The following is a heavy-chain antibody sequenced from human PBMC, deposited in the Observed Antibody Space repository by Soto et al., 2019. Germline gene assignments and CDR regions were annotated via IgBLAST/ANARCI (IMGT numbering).Heavy chain of an antibody. Sequence: QVQLQESGPGLVRPSQTLSLTCSVSGASIYNGGYFWSWIRQSPGKGLEWIGTIHNSGSPYNNPSLKNRAPISADTSMNQFSLALTSVTAADKAMSYCASGSTTEKVDPCGQGILVTVSS. J-gene: IGHJ5*02. CDR3: ASGSTTEKVDP. CDR2: IHNSGSP. V-gene: IGHV4-30-4*01. CDR1: GASIYNGGYF.